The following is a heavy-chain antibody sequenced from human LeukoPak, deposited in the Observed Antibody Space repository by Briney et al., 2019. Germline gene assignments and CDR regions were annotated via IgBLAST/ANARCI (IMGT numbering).Heavy chain of an antibody. CDR2: IYYSGST. Sequence: PSETLSLTCAVYGGSFTIYSWTWIRQSPGKGLEWIGSIYYSGSTYYNPSLKSRVTISVDTSKNQFSLKLSSVTAADTAVYYCARDQVGAHYYYYYYMDVWGKGTTVTVSS. D-gene: IGHD1-26*01. V-gene: IGHV4-34*01. CDR1: GGSFTIYS. CDR3: ARDQVGAHYYYYYYMDV. J-gene: IGHJ6*03.